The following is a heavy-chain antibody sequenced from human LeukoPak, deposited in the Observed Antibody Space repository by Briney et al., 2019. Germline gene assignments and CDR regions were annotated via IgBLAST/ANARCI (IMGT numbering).Heavy chain of an antibody. CDR2: ISSSSSYI. Sequence: GGSLRLSCAASGFTFSSYSMNWVRQAPGKGLEWVSSISSSSSYIYYADSVKGRFTISRDNAKNTLYLQMNSLRAEDTAVYYCARGRGTDYFYYMDVWGKGTTVTVS. V-gene: IGHV3-21*01. CDR3: ARGRGTDYFYYMDV. J-gene: IGHJ6*03. D-gene: IGHD5-24*01. CDR1: GFTFSSYS.